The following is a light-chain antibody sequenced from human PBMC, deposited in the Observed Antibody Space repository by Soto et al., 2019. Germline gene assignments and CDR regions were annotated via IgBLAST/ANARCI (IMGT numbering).Light chain of an antibody. CDR3: QQCGGSPLFS. Sequence: EIVLTQSPGTLSLSPGERATLSCTASQSVTSSCLAWYQRKPGQAPRLLIHTTSIRATDIPDWFSGSGSGTDFTLTISRLQPEDSAVYYCQQCGGSPLFSFGPGTRVDI. CDR1: QSVTSSC. V-gene: IGKV3-20*01. J-gene: IGKJ3*01. CDR2: TTS.